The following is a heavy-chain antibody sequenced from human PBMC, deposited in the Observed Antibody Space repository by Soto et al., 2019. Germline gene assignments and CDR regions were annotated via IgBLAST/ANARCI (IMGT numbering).Heavy chain of an antibody. J-gene: IGHJ3*02. Sequence: EVQLLESGGGLVQPGGSLRLSCAASGFTFSSYAMSWVRQAPGKGLEWVSAISGSGDSTYYADSVKGRFTISRDNSKNTLYLQMNSLRAEDTAVYYCTASSGWYNAFDIWGQGTMVTVSS. CDR2: ISGSGDST. D-gene: IGHD6-19*01. CDR1: GFTFSSYA. CDR3: TASSGWYNAFDI. V-gene: IGHV3-23*01.